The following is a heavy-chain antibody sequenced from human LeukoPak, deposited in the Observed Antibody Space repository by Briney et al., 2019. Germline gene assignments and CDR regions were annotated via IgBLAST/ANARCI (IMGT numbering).Heavy chain of an antibody. CDR1: GGSISSGSYY. Sequence: SQTLSLTCTVSGGSISSGSYYWSWIRQPAGKGLEWIGRIYTSGSTNYNPSLKSRVTISVDTSKNQFSLKLSSVTAADTAVYYCARREAAAGKGLRAFDIWGQGTMVTVSS. V-gene: IGHV4-61*02. CDR2: IYTSGST. CDR3: ARREAAAGKGLRAFDI. J-gene: IGHJ3*02. D-gene: IGHD6-13*01.